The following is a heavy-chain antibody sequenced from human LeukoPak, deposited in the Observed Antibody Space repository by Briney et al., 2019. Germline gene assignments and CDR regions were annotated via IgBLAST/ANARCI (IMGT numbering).Heavy chain of an antibody. CDR2: ISYDGSNK. V-gene: IGHV3-30-3*01. CDR1: GFTFSSYA. Sequence: GGSLRLSCAASGFTFSSYAMHWVRQAPGKGLEWVAVISYDGSNKYYADSVKGRFTISRDNSKNTLYLQMNSLRAEDTAVYYCARDLGYCSSTSCYPMAFVIWGQGTMVTVSS. D-gene: IGHD2-2*01. CDR3: ARDLGYCSSTSCYPMAFVI. J-gene: IGHJ3*02.